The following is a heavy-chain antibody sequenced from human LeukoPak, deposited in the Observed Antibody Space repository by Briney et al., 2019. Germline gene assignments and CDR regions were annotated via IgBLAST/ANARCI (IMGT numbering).Heavy chain of an antibody. V-gene: IGHV3-30-3*01. Sequence: PGGSLRLSCAASGFTFTTYAMHWFRQAPGKGLDWVAVVSYDGSNNYFPDSVRGRFTISRDNSRDTAYLQMNSLRPEDTAVYYCARGSSGSSYTGYFDLWGRGTLVTVSS. J-gene: IGHJ2*01. D-gene: IGHD6-13*01. CDR3: ARGSSGSSYTGYFDL. CDR1: GFTFTTYA. CDR2: VSYDGSNN.